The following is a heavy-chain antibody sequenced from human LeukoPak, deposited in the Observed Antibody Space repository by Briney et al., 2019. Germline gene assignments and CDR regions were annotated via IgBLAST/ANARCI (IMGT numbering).Heavy chain of an antibody. CDR2: INPSGGST. J-gene: IGHJ6*02. CDR1: GYTFTSYY. V-gene: IGHV1-46*01. D-gene: IGHD3-3*01. CDR3: ARVGTIFGVVEYYYGMDV. Sequence: ASVKVSCKASGYTFTSYYMHWVRQAPGQGLEWMGIINPSGGSTSYAQKFQGRVTITADESTSTAYMELSSLRSEDTAVYYCARVGTIFGVVEYYYGMDVWGQGTTVTVSS.